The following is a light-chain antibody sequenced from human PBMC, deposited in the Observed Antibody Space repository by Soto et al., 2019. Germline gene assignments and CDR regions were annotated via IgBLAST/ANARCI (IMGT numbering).Light chain of an antibody. CDR3: QQYNSWPALT. Sequence: EIVMTQSPATLSVSPGERVTLSCRASQGVNSNLAWYQQKPGQAPRLLIYGAYTRATAIPARFSGSGSGTEFTLTISSLQSEDFAVYYCQQYNSWPALTFGGGTKVEIK. CDR2: GAY. J-gene: IGKJ4*01. CDR1: QGVNSN. V-gene: IGKV3-15*01.